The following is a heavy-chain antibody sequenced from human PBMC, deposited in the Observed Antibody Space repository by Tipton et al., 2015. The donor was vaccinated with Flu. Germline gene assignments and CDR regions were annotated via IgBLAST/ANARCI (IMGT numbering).Heavy chain of an antibody. D-gene: IGHD6-13*01. J-gene: IGHJ4*02. CDR3: ARHFRSSLVFDY. Sequence: TLSLTCAVYGGSFSGYYWSWIRQPPGKGLEWIGEINHSGSTNYNPSLKSLVTISVDTSKNQFSLKLSSVTAADTAVYYCARHFRSSLVFDYWGQGTLVTVSS. CDR2: INHSGST. CDR1: GGSFSGYY. V-gene: IGHV4-34*01.